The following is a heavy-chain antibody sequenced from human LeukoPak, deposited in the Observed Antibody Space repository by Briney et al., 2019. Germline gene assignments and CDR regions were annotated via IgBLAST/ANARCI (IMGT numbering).Heavy chain of an antibody. Sequence: GGSLRLSCAASGFSFSDPYMDWVCQAPGKGLEWVAVIWYDGSNKYYADSVKGRFTISRDNSKNTLYLQMNSLRAEDTAVYYCARDLTRYYDPNGYWGQGTLVTVSS. V-gene: IGHV3-33*08. J-gene: IGHJ4*02. CDR1: GFSFSDPY. CDR2: IWYDGSNK. CDR3: ARDLTRYYDPNGY. D-gene: IGHD5-12*01.